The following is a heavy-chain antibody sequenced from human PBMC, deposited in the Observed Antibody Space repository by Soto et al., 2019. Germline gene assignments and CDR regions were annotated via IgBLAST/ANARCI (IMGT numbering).Heavy chain of an antibody. J-gene: IGHJ6*03. D-gene: IGHD2-2*01. CDR3: ARDTQLLLVRSGDYMDV. V-gene: IGHV3-7*01. Sequence: DVQLVESGGGLVQPGGSLRLSCTASGFTFSNYWMNWVRQAPGKGLEWVANINQDGSEDYYVDSVKGRFTISRDNAKNSRYLQRNGRRAEDTAVYYCARDTQLLLVRSGDYMDVWGKGPRSPSP. CDR2: INQDGSED. CDR1: GFTFSNYW.